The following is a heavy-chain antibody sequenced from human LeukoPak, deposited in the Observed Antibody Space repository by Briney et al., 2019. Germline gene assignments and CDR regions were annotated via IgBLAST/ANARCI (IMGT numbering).Heavy chain of an antibody. J-gene: IGHJ4*02. V-gene: IGHV4-61*02. CDR1: GGSISSGSYY. CDR3: ARVFRYYDILTGYYTNDY. CDR2: IYTTGST. Sequence: SETLSLTCTVSGGSISSGSYYWSWIRQPAGKELEWIGRIYTTGSTNYNPSLKSRVTVSVDTSKNQLSLMLSSVTAADTAVYYCARVFRYYDILTGYYTNDYWGQGTLVTVSS. D-gene: IGHD3-9*01.